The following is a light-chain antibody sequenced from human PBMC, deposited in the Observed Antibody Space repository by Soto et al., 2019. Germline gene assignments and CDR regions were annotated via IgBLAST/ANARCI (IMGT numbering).Light chain of an antibody. CDR1: SSDVGGYNY. Sequence: QSALTQPASVSGSPGQSITISCTGTSSDVGGYNYVSWYQQQPGKAPKLMIYDVSNRPSGISNRFSGSKSGNTASLTISGLQAEDEADYYCSSYTGSSTYVLGTGTKLTVL. J-gene: IGLJ1*01. CDR2: DVS. V-gene: IGLV2-14*01. CDR3: SSYTGSSTYV.